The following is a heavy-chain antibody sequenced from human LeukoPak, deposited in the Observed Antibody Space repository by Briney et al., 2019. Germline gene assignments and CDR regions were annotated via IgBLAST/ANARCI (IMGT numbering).Heavy chain of an antibody. D-gene: IGHD3-10*01. CDR1: GGSISSSSYY. Sequence: SETLSLTCTVSGGSISSSSYYWGWIRQPPGKGLEWIGSIYYSGSTSYNPSLKSRVTISVDTSKKQFSLKLSSVTAADTAVYFCASRWFGELGWFDPWGQGTLVTVSS. V-gene: IGHV4-39*07. CDR2: IYYSGST. CDR3: ASRWFGELGWFDP. J-gene: IGHJ5*02.